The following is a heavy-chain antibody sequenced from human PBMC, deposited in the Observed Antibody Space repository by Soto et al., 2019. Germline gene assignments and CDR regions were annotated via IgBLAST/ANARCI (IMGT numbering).Heavy chain of an antibody. J-gene: IGHJ6*02. CDR2: INHSGST. CDR1: GGSFSGYY. V-gene: IGHV4-34*01. Sequence: PSETLSLTCAVYGGSFSGYYWSWIRQPPGKGLEWIGEINHSGSTNYNPSLKSRVTISVDTSKNQFSLKLSSVTAADTAVYYCARVSGIYYYGMDVSGQGTTVTVSS. CDR3: ARVSGIYYYGMDV. D-gene: IGHD3-10*01.